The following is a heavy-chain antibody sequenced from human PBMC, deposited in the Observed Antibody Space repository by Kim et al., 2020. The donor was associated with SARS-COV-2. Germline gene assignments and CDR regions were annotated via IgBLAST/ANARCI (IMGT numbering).Heavy chain of an antibody. J-gene: IGHJ6*02. CDR1: GGSISSSSYY. Sequence: SETLSLTCTVSGGSISSSSYYWGWIRQPPGKGLEWIGSIYYSGSTYYNPSLKSRVTISVDTSKNQFSLKLSSVTAADTAVYYCAGWFVAGTNYYYYYGMDVWGQGISVTVSS. D-gene: IGHD6-19*01. V-gene: IGHV4-39*01. CDR2: IYYSGST. CDR3: AGWFVAGTNYYYYYGMDV.